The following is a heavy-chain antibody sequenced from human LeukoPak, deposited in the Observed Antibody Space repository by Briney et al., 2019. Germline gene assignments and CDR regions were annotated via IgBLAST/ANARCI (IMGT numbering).Heavy chain of an antibody. CDR2: IRYDGSNK. CDR1: GFTFNSYG. D-gene: IGHD4-11*01. J-gene: IGHJ5*02. V-gene: IGHV3-30*02. CDR3: AKDPTLTTGGCWFDP. Sequence: PGRSLRLSCAASGFTFNSYGMHWVRQAPGKGLEWVAFIRYDGSNKYYADSVKGRFTISRDTSRNTLYLQMNSLRAEDQAMYYCAKDPTLTTGGCWFDPWGQGTLVSVSS.